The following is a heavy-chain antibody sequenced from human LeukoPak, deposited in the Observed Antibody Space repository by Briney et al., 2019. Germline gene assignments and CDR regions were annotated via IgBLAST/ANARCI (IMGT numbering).Heavy chain of an antibody. Sequence: PGGSLRLSCAASGLTFSSYWLSWVRQAPGKGLEWVANIKQDGSEKYYVDSVKGRFTISRDNANNSLYLQMNSLRAEDTAVYYCAKDRNAGIAAAVTRGYYYYYMDVWGKGTTVTVSS. CDR2: IKQDGSEK. CDR3: AKDRNAGIAAAVTRGYYYYYMDV. CDR1: GLTFSSYW. J-gene: IGHJ6*03. V-gene: IGHV3-7*03. D-gene: IGHD6-13*01.